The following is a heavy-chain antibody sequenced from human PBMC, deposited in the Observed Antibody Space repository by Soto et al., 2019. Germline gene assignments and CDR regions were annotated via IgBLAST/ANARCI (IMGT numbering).Heavy chain of an antibody. CDR1: GGTFTSYA. Sequence: QVQLVQSGAEVKKPGSSVKVSCKASGGTFTSYAISWVRQAPGQGLEWVGGINSILRITKYAQKFQGRVTITADESTSTAYMEFNSLRSEDTAVFYRARGLESPMDVWGQGTTVTVSS. CDR3: ARGLESPMDV. V-gene: IGHV1-69*01. J-gene: IGHJ6*02. CDR2: INSILRIT. D-gene: IGHD3-3*01.